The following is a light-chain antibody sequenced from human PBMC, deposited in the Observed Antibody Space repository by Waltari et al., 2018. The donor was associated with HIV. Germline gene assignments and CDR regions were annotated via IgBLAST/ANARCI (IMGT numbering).Light chain of an antibody. J-gene: IGLJ3*02. V-gene: IGLV1-44*01. CDR3: AAWDDSLNAWV. CDR1: SSNIGSNT. CDR2: SNN. Sequence: QSVLTQPPSASGTPGQRVTISCSGSSSNIGSNTVNWYHQLPGTAPKLLSYSNNQRPSGVPDRFSGSESCTSASLAISGLQSEDEADYYCAAWDDSLNAWVFGGGTKLTVL.